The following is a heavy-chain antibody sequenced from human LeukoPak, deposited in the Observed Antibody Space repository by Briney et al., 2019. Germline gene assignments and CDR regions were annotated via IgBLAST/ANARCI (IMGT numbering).Heavy chain of an antibody. CDR3: AREGGSSSTYFDY. CDR1: GGSISSGGYY. Sequence: PSQTLSLTCTVSGGSISSGGYYWSWIRQHPGKGLEWIGYIYYSGSTYYNPSLKCRVTISVDTSKNQFSLKLSSVTAADTAVYYCAREGGSSSTYFDYWGQGTLVTVSS. CDR2: IYYSGST. J-gene: IGHJ4*02. D-gene: IGHD6-6*01. V-gene: IGHV4-31*03.